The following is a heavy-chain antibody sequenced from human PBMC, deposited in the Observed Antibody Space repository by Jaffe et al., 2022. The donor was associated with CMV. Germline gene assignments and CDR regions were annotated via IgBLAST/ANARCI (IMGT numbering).Heavy chain of an antibody. J-gene: IGHJ6*02. Sequence: QVQLVQSGAEVKKPGASVKVSCKASGYTFTSYYMHWVRQAPGQGLEWMGIINPSGGSTSYAQKFQGRVTMTRDTSTSTVYMELSSLRSEDTAVYYCARDTEYCSGGSCYPRGRDGMDVWGQGTTVTVSS. V-gene: IGHV1-46*01. CDR3: ARDTEYCSGGSCYPRGRDGMDV. CDR2: INPSGGST. D-gene: IGHD2-15*01. CDR1: GYTFTSYY.